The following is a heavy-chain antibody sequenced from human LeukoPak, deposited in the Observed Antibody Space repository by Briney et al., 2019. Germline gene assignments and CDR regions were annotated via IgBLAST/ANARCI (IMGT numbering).Heavy chain of an antibody. D-gene: IGHD3-3*01. V-gene: IGHV4-34*01. J-gene: IGHJ5*02. Sequence: SETLSLTCAVYGGSFSGYYWSWIRQPPGKGLEWIGEINHSGSTNYNPSLKSRVTISVDTSKNQSSLKLSSVTAADAAVYYCARVRFLEWLLLSAPSWFDPWGQGTLVTVSS. CDR1: GGSFSGYY. CDR2: INHSGST. CDR3: ARVRFLEWLLLSAPSWFDP.